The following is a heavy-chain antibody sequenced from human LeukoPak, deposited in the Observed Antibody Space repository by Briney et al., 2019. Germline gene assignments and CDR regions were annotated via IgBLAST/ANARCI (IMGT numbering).Heavy chain of an antibody. CDR1: GDSVSGNSAP. J-gene: IGHJ4*02. V-gene: IGHV6-1*01. D-gene: IGHD3-16*01. CDR3: ARGPGWGNFDS. Sequence: SHTLSLTCTISGDSVSGNSAPWNWNRQSPSRGLKWLGSTNYRATKYNDYAVSVKSRITISPDTSKNPFCRQLYSVLPEDTAVYYCARGPGWGNFDSWGEGTLGSVSS. CDR2: TNYRATKYN.